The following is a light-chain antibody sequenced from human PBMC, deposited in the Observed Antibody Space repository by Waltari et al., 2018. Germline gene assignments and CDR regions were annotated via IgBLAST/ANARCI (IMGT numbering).Light chain of an antibody. J-gene: IGLJ3*02. CDR2: VNSDGSH. CDR3: QTGGHGTWV. CDR1: SGHSPNV. Sequence: QLVLTKSPSASASLGASVKLTCTLSSGHSPNVIACLQNRPEKGPRFVMKVNSDGSHSKGDEIPDRFSGSSSGAERYLTISSLQSEDEADYYCQTGGHGTWVFGGGTKLTVL. V-gene: IGLV4-69*01.